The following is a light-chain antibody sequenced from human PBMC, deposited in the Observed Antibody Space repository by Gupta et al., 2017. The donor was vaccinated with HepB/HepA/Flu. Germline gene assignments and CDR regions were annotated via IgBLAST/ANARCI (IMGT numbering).Light chain of an antibody. CDR1: NTDIGGYNY. V-gene: IGLV2-14*03. CDR2: DVT. J-gene: IGLJ1*01. CDR3: TSYSSISFHFV. Sequence: QSAPTQPASVSGSPGQSITISCTGTNTDIGGYNYVSWYQRYPAKAPQRIIYDVTNRPSGISNRFSGSKSGTTASLTISGLEAEDEAEYYCTSYSSISFHFVFGGGTKVTVL.